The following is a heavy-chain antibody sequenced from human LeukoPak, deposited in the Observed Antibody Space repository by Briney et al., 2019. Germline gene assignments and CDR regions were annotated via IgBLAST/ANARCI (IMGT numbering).Heavy chain of an antibody. D-gene: IGHD3/OR15-3a*01. CDR1: GYTFTSYY. CDR2: INPSGGST. V-gene: IGHV1-46*01. Sequence: ASVTVSCKASGYTFTSYYMHWVRQAPGQGLEWMGIINPSGGSTSYAQKFQGRVTMTRDTSTSTVYMELSSLRSEDTAVYYCARGFRLRYYYYYGMDVWGQGTTVTVSS. CDR3: ARGFRLRYYYYYGMDV. J-gene: IGHJ6*02.